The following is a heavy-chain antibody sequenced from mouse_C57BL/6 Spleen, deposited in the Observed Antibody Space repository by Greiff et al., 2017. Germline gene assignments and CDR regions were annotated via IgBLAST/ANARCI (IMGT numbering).Heavy chain of an antibody. CDR1: GYTFTSYW. J-gene: IGHJ2*01. V-gene: IGHV1-55*01. Sequence: QVQLQQPGAELVKPGASVKMSCTASGYTFTSYWITWVTQRPGQGLEWIGDIYPGSGSTNYNEKFKSTATLTVDTSTSPAYMQLSSLTSEDSAGYYCARRDYYGSSAGDYWDQGTTLTVSS. D-gene: IGHD1-1*01. CDR3: ARRDYYGSSAGDY. CDR2: IYPGSGST.